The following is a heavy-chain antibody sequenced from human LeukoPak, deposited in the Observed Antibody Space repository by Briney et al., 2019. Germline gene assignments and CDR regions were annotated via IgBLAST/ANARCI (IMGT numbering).Heavy chain of an antibody. D-gene: IGHD4-23*01. J-gene: IGHJ6*03. CDR2: INPSGGST. CDR1: GYTFTSYY. CDR3: ARYYGGCESVNYYYYMDV. Sequence: ASVKVSCKASGYTFTSYYMHWVRQAPGQGLEWMGIINPSGGSTSYAQKFQGRITMTRDTSTSTVYMELSSLRSEDTAVYYCARYYGGCESVNYYYYMDVWGKGTTVTISS. V-gene: IGHV1-46*01.